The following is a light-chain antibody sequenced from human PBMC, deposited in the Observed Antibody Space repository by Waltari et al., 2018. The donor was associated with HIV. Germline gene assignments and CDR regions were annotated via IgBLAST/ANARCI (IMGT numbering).Light chain of an antibody. CDR2: DAS. CDR3: QQRSNWPRTIT. Sequence: EIVLTQSPATLSLSPGERATLSCRASQSVSSYLAWYQQNPGQAPRLLIYDASNRATGIPARFSGSGSGTDFTLTISSLEPEDFAVYYCQQRSNWPRTITFGGGTKVEIK. V-gene: IGKV3-11*01. J-gene: IGKJ4*01. CDR1: QSVSSY.